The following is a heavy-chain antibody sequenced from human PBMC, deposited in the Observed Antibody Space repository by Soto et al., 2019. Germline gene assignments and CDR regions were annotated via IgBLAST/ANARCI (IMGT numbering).Heavy chain of an antibody. CDR1: GFTFSRYG. Sequence: GGSLRLSCAASGFTFSRYGMHWVRQAPGKGLVWVSRINSDGSSTSYADSVKGRFTISRDNAKNTLYLQMNSLRAEDTAVYYCAKGACSSTSCPASDPWGQGTLVTVSS. CDR2: INSDGSST. V-gene: IGHV3-74*01. J-gene: IGHJ5*02. D-gene: IGHD2-2*01. CDR3: AKGACSSTSCPASDP.